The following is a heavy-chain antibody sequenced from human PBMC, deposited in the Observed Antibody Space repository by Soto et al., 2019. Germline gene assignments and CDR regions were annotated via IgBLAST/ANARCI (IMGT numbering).Heavy chain of an antibody. V-gene: IGHV1-69*02. CDR1: GGDFNSYT. J-gene: IGHJ6*01. CDR2: IIPHLDVA. Sequence: QLVQSGTEVKKPGSTVKVSCKTSGGDFNSYTISGVRQAPGQGPEWIGTIIPHLDVAKTAQKFQGRVTITADKSTTTVYLELRRLRSDDTAVYYCAQMWFGELWHGMDVW. D-gene: IGHD3-10*01. CDR3: AQMWFGELWHGMDV.